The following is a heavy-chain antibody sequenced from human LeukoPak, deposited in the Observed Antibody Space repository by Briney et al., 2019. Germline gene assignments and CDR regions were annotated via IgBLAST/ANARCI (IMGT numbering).Heavy chain of an antibody. CDR2: IIPIFGTA. Sequence: ASVKVSCKASGGTFSSYAISWVRQAPGQGLEWMRGIIPIFGTANYAQKFQGRVTITADKSTSTAYMELSSLRSEDTAVYYCARDSRLGYYDSSGYYSVFDYWGQGTLVTVSS. J-gene: IGHJ4*02. CDR3: ARDSRLGYYDSSGYYSVFDY. CDR1: GGTFSSYA. D-gene: IGHD3-22*01. V-gene: IGHV1-69*06.